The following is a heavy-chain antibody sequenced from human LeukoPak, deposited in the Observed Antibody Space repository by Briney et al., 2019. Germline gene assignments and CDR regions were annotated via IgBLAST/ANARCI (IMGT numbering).Heavy chain of an antibody. CDR2: INHSGST. V-gene: IGHV4-34*01. Sequence: PSETLSLTCAVYGGSFSGYYWSWIRQPPGKGLEWIGEINHSGSTNYNPSLKSRVTISVDTSKNQFSLKLSSVTAADTAVYYCARGLGTIFGVVPYYMDVWGEGTTVTVSS. CDR3: ARGLGTIFGVVPYYMDV. CDR1: GGSFSGYY. D-gene: IGHD3-3*01. J-gene: IGHJ6*03.